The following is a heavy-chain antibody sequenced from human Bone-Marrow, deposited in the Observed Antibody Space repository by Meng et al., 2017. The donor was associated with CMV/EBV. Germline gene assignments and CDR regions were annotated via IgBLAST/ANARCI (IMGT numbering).Heavy chain of an antibody. CDR2: IYYSGST. CDR3: ARNDFWCGYSPVY. V-gene: IGHV4-39*01. Sequence: SEPLSLTCTVSGGSISSSSYYWGWIRQPPGKGLEWIGSIYYSGSTYYNPSLKSRVTISVDTSKNQFSLKLSSVTAADTAVYYCARNDFWCGYSPVYWGQGTLVTVSS. D-gene: IGHD3-3*01. CDR1: GGSISSSSYY. J-gene: IGHJ4*02.